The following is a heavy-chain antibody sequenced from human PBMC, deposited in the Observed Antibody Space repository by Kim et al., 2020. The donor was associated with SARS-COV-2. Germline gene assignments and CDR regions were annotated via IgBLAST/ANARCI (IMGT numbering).Heavy chain of an antibody. D-gene: IGHD5-18*01. CDR2: ISSSGSTI. CDR3: ARLALGHRGYSYGFRPEDDY. CDR1: GFTFSDYY. Sequence: GGSLRLSCAASGFTFSDYYMSWIRQAPGKGLEWVSYISSSGSTIYYADSVKGRFTISRDNAKNSLYLQMNSLRAEDTAVYYCARLALGHRGYSYGFRPEDDYWGQGTLVTVSS. J-gene: IGHJ4*02. V-gene: IGHV3-11*01.